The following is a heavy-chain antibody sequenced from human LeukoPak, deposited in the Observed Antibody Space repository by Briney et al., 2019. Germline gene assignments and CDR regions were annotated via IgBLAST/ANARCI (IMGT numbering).Heavy chain of an antibody. CDR3: VKSGGYGLIGY. Sequence: SETLSLTCTVSGGSISSSSYCWGWIRQPPGKGLEWIGNIYYTGSTYYNASLQSRVTISIDMSKNQFSLRLSSVTAADTAMYYCVKSGGYGLIGYWGQGTLVTVSS. D-gene: IGHD6-19*01. CDR2: IYYTGST. CDR1: GGSISSSSYC. V-gene: IGHV4-39*01. J-gene: IGHJ4*02.